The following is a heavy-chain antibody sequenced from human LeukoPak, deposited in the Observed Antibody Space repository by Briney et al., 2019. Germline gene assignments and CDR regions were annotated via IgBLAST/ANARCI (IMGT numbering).Heavy chain of an antibody. CDR2: IYYRGST. CDR3: ARGNYDISTGHMSYFEY. D-gene: IGHD3-9*01. V-gene: IGHV4-59*11. CDR1: AGSISSHY. Sequence: SETLSLTCTVSAGSISSHYWSWIRQSPGKGLEWIGNIYYRGSTNYNPSLKSRGTISVDMSKDEFSLKLRSVTAADTAVYFCARGNYDISTGHMSYFEYWGQGILVTVSS. J-gene: IGHJ4*02.